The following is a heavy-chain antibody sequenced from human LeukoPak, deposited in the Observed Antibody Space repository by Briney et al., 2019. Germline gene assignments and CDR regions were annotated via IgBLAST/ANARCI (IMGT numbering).Heavy chain of an antibody. V-gene: IGHV3-30*04. J-gene: IGHJ4*02. Sequence: GGSLRLSSAASGFTFSSYAMHWVPHAPGKGLEWGAVISYDGSNKYYADSVKGRFTISRDNSKNTVYLQMNSLRAEDTAVYYCARYMGTVMVRFDYWGQGTMVTVSS. CDR2: ISYDGSNK. D-gene: IGHD5-18*01. CDR1: GFTFSSYA. CDR3: ARYMGTVMVRFDY.